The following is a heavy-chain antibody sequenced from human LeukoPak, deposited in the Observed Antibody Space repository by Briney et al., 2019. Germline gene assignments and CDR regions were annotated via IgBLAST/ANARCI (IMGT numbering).Heavy chain of an antibody. CDR3: ANQWFGELFRPNDAFDI. CDR1: GFTFSSYA. J-gene: IGHJ3*02. Sequence: GGSLRLSCAASGFTFSSYAMSWVRQAPGKGLEWVSAISGSGGSTYYADSVKGRFTISRDNSKNTLYLQMNSLRAEDTAVYYCANQWFGELFRPNDAFDIWGQGTMVTVSS. D-gene: IGHD3-10*01. CDR2: ISGSGGST. V-gene: IGHV3-23*01.